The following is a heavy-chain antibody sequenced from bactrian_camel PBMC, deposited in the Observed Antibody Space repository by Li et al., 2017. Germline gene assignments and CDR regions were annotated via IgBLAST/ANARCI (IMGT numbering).Heavy chain of an antibody. CDR1: GFTLSSYG. CDR3: APIYSDYGSGY. V-gene: IGHV3S40*01. Sequence: VQLVESGGGLVQPGGSLRLSCAASGFTLSSYGMSWVRQAPGKGLEWVSTINSGGDSTYYADSVKGRFTISRDKAKNTLYLQMNSLKTEDTALYYCAPIYSDYGSGYWGQGTQVTVS. CDR2: INSGGDST. D-gene: IGHD4*01. J-gene: IGHJ6*01.